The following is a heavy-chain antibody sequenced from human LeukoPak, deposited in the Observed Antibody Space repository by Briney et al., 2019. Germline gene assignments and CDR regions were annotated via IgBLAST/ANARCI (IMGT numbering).Heavy chain of an antibody. Sequence: GESLKISCAASGFTFSSYEMNWVRQAPGKGLEWVSYISSSGSTIYYADSVKGRFTISRDSAKNSLYLQMNSLRAEDTAVYYCARVGDGYNYHHFDYWGQGTLVTVSS. J-gene: IGHJ4*02. D-gene: IGHD5-24*01. CDR3: ARVGDGYNYHHFDY. V-gene: IGHV3-48*03. CDR1: GFTFSSYE. CDR2: ISSSGSTI.